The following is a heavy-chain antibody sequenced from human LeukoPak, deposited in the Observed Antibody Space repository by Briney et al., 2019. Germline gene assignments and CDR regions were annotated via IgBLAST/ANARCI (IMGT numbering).Heavy chain of an antibody. CDR3: ARAPTHYDILTALDY. J-gene: IGHJ4*02. Sequence: NPSQTLSLTCTVSGGSISSGDYYWSWIRQPPGKGLEWIGYIYYSGSTYYNPSLKSRVTISVDTSKNQFSLKLSSVTAADTAVYYCARAPTHYDILTALDYWGQGTLVTVSS. D-gene: IGHD3-9*01. CDR1: GGSISSGDYY. V-gene: IGHV4-30-4*08. CDR2: IYYSGST.